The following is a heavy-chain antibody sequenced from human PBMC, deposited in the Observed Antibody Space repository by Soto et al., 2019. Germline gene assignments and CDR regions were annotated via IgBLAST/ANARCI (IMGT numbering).Heavy chain of an antibody. V-gene: IGHV3-23*01. Sequence: EVQLLESGGGLVQPGGSLGLSCAASGFTFSSYDMSCVRQAPGKGLEYVSSISVTGSGTYYADSVKGRFTISRDNSKNTLYLQMNSLRVEDTAVYYCARTTTTKSRDYWGQGTLVTVSS. CDR1: GFTFSSYD. D-gene: IGHD4-17*01. CDR2: ISVTGSGT. CDR3: ARTTTTKSRDY. J-gene: IGHJ4*02.